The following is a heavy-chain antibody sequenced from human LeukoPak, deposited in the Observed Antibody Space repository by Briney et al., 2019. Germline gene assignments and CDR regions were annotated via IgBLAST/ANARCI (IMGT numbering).Heavy chain of an antibody. J-gene: IGHJ4*02. D-gene: IGHD2-15*01. Sequence: GASVKVSCKASGYTFTGSYIHWVRQAPGQGLEWMGWINPNSGGTSSAQKFQGRVTMTRDTSVSTAYMELSRLRSDDTALYYCARETGYCSGGRCYFIYWGQGTPVTVSS. CDR3: ARETGYCSGGRCYFIY. CDR2: INPNSGGT. CDR1: GYTFTGSY. V-gene: IGHV1-2*02.